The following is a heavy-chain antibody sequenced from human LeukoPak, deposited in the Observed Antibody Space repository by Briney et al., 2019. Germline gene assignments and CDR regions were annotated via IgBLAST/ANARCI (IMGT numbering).Heavy chain of an antibody. CDR3: ARLGSLRGLDY. D-gene: IGHD3-3*01. J-gene: IGHJ4*02. Sequence: PSETLSLTCAVYGGSFSGYYWSWIRQPPGKGLEWIGSIYYSGSTYYNPSLKSRVTISVDTSKNQFSLKLSSVTAADAAVYYCARLGSLRGLDYWGQGTLVTVSS. CDR1: GGSFSGYY. CDR2: IYYSGST. V-gene: IGHV4-34*01.